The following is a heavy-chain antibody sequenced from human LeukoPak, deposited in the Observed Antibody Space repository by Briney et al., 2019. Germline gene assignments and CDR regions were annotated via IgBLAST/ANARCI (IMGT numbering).Heavy chain of an antibody. CDR2: ISYDGSNK. V-gene: IGHV3-30-3*01. CDR1: GFTFSSYA. J-gene: IGHJ4*02. Sequence: GGSLRLSCAASGFTFSSYAMHWVRQAPGKGLEWVAVISYDGSNKYYADSVKGRFTISRDNSKNTLYLQMNSLRAEDTAVYYCARDRLLWFGELDYWGQGTLVTVSS. D-gene: IGHD3-10*01. CDR3: ARDRLLWFGELDY.